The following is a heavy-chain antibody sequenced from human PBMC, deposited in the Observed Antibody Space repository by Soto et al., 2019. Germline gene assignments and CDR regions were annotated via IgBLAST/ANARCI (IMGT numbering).Heavy chain of an antibody. CDR3: ARDPVSGVVPAAMGYYYYGMDV. CDR1: GFTFSSYS. J-gene: IGHJ6*02. V-gene: IGHV3-21*01. CDR2: ISSSSSDI. Sequence: GGSLRLSCAASGFTFSSYSMNWVRQAPGKGLEWVSSISSSSSDIYYADSVKGRFTISRDNAKNSLYLQMNSLRAEDTAVYYCARDPVSGVVPAAMGYYYYGMDVWGQGTTVTVSS. D-gene: IGHD2-2*01.